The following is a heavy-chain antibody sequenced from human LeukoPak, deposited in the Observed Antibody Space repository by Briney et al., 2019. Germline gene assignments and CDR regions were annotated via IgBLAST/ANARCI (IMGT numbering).Heavy chain of an antibody. Sequence: ASVKVSCKASGYTFTSYYMHWVRQAPGQGLEWMGWINPNSGGTNYAQKFQGRVTMTRDTSISTAYMELSSLRSEDTAVYYCARAGAVAGTKGGNGNYYYYYMDVWGKGTTVTISS. D-gene: IGHD6-19*01. J-gene: IGHJ6*03. V-gene: IGHV1-2*02. CDR1: GYTFTSYY. CDR3: ARAGAVAGTKGGNGNYYYYYMDV. CDR2: INPNSGGT.